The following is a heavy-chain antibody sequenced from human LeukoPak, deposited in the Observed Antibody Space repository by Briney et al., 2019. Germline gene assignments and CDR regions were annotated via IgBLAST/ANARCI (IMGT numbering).Heavy chain of an antibody. Sequence: GASVKVSCKASGYTFTGYYMHWVRQAPGQGLEWMGWINPNSGGTNYAQKFQGGVTMTRDTSISTAYLELSRLRSDGTAVYYCARARFRSGGSCYYVYWGQGTLVTVSS. D-gene: IGHD2-15*01. CDR3: ARARFRSGGSCYYVY. V-gene: IGHV1-2*02. CDR2: INPNSGGT. CDR1: GYTFTGYY. J-gene: IGHJ4*02.